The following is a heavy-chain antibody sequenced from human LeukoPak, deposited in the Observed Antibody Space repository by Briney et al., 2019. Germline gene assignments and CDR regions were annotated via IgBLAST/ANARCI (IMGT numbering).Heavy chain of an antibody. CDR3: ARHYYDSSGLAYYFDY. CDR1: GGPISSSSSY. Sequence: SETLSLTCTVSGGPISSSSSYWGWIRQPPGKGLVWIGSVRESGKICYNSSLKSRVTMSLDTSKNQFSLRLTSVTAADTAVYSCARHYYDSSGLAYYFDYWGQGTLVTVSS. CDR2: VRESGKI. J-gene: IGHJ4*02. V-gene: IGHV4-39*01. D-gene: IGHD3-22*01.